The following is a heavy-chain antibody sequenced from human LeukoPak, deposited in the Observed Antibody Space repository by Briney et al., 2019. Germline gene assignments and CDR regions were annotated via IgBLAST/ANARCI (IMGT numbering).Heavy chain of an antibody. CDR1: GFTFSSYA. J-gene: IGHJ4*02. CDR3: ARDLRLGGSSSDY. Sequence: GGSLRLSCAASGFTFSSYAMHWVRQAPGKGLEWVAVISYDGSNKYYADSVKGRFTISRDNSKNTLYLQMNSLRAEDTAVYYCARDLRLGGSSSDYWGQGTLVTVSS. D-gene: IGHD6-6*01. V-gene: IGHV3-30*04. CDR2: ISYDGSNK.